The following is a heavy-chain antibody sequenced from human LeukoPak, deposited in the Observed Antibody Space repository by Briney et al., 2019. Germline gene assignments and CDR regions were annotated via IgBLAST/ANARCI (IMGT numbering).Heavy chain of an antibody. D-gene: IGHD2-21*02. CDR3: ARDSSPYCGDDCYFDAFDL. CDR1: EFTFVSYW. J-gene: IGHJ3*01. V-gene: IGHV3-7*03. CDR2: LNRDGSKN. Sequence: GSLRLSSAASEFTFVSYWMTWVRQAPGKGLEWVANLNRDGSKNHFVDSVKGGFTISRDNGKNFLYLQMNSLRAEDTAVYFCARDSSPYCGDDCYFDAFDLWGQGTMVTVSS.